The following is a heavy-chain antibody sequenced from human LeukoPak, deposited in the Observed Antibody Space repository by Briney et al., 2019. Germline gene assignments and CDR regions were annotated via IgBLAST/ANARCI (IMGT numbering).Heavy chain of an antibody. V-gene: IGHV3-30*02. CDR1: GFSFRSYG. CDR3: AKGSDSFDY. J-gene: IGHJ4*02. Sequence: TGGSLRLSCAASGFSFRSYGLHWVRQAPGKGLEWVAFIRYDGGSNYYADPVKSRFIISRDNSKNTLYLQMNSLKAEDTAVYYCAKGSDSFDYWGQGILVTVSS. CDR2: IRYDGGSN.